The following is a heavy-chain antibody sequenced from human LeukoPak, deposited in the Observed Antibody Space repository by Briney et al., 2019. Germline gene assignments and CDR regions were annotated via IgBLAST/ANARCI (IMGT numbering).Heavy chain of an antibody. V-gene: IGHV4-34*01. CDR1: GGSFSGYY. J-gene: IGHJ6*03. CDR2: INHSGST. D-gene: IGHD6-13*01. CDR3: AREWGSSSWYPYYYYMDV. Sequence: SETLSLTCAVYGGSFSGYYWSWIRQPPGKGLEWIGEINHSGSTNYNPSLKSRVTISVDTSKNQFSLKLSSVTAADTAVYYCAREWGSSSWYPYYYYMDVWGKGTTVTVSS.